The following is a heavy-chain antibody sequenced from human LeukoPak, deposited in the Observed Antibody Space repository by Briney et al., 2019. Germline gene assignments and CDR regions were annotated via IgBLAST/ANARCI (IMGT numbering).Heavy chain of an antibody. CDR3: ARDGFGTGSN. J-gene: IGHJ4*02. V-gene: IGHV3-7*03. Sequence: GGSLRLSCAASGFTFSSYGMHWVRQAPGKGLEWVANIKQDGSEKNYVDSVKGRFIISRDNAKNSLYLQMNTLRADDTAAYYCARDGFGTGSNWGQGTLVTVSS. CDR1: GFTFSSYG. CDR2: IKQDGSEK. D-gene: IGHD3-16*01.